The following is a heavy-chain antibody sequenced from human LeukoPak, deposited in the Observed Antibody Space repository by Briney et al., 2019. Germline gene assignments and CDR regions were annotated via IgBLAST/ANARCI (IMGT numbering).Heavy chain of an antibody. CDR2: ISNSGSTV. CDR3: ARVKWSSAWSGY. J-gene: IGHJ4*02. CDR1: GFTFSVYG. V-gene: IGHV3-48*01. D-gene: IGHD6-19*01. Sequence: GGSLRLSCVASGFTFSVYGMNWVRQAPGKGLEWVSYISNSGSTVTYADSVKGRFTISRDNAKNSLYLQMSSLRVEDTAVYYCARVKWSSAWSGYWGQGVLVTVSS.